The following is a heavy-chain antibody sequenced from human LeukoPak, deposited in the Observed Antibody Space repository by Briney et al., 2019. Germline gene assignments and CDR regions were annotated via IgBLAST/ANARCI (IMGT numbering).Heavy chain of an antibody. V-gene: IGHV3-21*01. Sequence: GGSLRLSCAASGFTFSSYSMNWVRQAPGKRLEWVSSISSSSSYIYYADSVKGRFTISRDNAKNSLYLQMNSLRAEDTAVYYCAAQPRGTTVTTHDYWGQGTLVTVSS. J-gene: IGHJ4*02. D-gene: IGHD4-17*01. CDR2: ISSSSSYI. CDR1: GFTFSSYS. CDR3: AAQPRGTTVTTHDY.